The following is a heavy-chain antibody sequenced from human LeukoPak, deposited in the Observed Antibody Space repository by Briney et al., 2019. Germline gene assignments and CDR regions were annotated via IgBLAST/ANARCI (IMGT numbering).Heavy chain of an antibody. CDR3: ARSQRGYSYGEH. Sequence: PGGSLRLSCAASGFTFSTYWMHWVRQAPGKGLVWLPRVDNDGSGTSYADSVKGRFTISRDNGKNILFLQMDSLRAEDTAVYFCARSQRGYSYGEHWGQGTPVTVSS. CDR2: VDNDGSGT. D-gene: IGHD5-18*01. J-gene: IGHJ4*02. V-gene: IGHV3-74*01. CDR1: GFTFSTYW.